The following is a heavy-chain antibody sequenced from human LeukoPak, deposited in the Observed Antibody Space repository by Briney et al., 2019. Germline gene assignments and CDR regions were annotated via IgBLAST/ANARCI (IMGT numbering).Heavy chain of an antibody. Sequence: GGSLRLSCAASGFNLRDYWMHWVRQAPGKGLVWVSRLGTDGTYTNYADSVTGRFTISRDNAKNTFYLQMDSLRAEDTSFYYCVRDPSNSGNWFDLWGQGTLVTVSS. CDR2: LGTDGTYT. J-gene: IGHJ5*02. CDR1: GFNLRDYW. V-gene: IGHV3-74*01. CDR3: VRDPSNSGNWFDL. D-gene: IGHD4-11*01.